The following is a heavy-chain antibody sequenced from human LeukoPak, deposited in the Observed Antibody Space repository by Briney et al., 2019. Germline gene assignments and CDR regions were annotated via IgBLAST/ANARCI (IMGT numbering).Heavy chain of an antibody. J-gene: IGHJ4*02. D-gene: IGHD5-12*01. CDR2: VSGSGGST. Sequence: AGGSLRPSCAASGFTFSSYAMSWVRQAPGKGLEWVSGVSGSGGSTYYADSVKGRFTISRDNSKNTLYLQMNSLRAEDTAVYYCAKDLDIVATITGNWGQGTLVTVPS. CDR1: GFTFSSYA. V-gene: IGHV3-23*01. CDR3: AKDLDIVATITGN.